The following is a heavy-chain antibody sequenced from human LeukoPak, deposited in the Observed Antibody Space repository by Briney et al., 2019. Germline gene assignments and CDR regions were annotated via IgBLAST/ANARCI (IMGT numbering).Heavy chain of an antibody. Sequence: SETLSLTCTLSGGSISSYYWSWIRQPPGKGLEWIGYIYYSGSTNYNPSLKSRVTISVDTSKNQFSLKLSSVTAADTAVYYCARASPDFWSGYYYYYMDVWGKGTTVTVSS. V-gene: IGHV4-59*01. CDR2: IYYSGST. J-gene: IGHJ6*03. D-gene: IGHD3-3*01. CDR1: GGSISSYY. CDR3: ARASPDFWSGYYYYYMDV.